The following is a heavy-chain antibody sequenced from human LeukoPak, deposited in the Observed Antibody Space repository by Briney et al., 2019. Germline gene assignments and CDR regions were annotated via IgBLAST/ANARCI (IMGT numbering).Heavy chain of an antibody. CDR2: INPNSGGT. CDR3: ARVDGEWLLFLQH. D-gene: IGHD3-3*01. CDR1: GYTFTGYY. Sequence: ASVKVSCKASGYTFTGYYMHWVRQAPGQGLEWMGWINPNSGGTNYAQKFQGRVTMTRDTSISTAYMELSRLRSDDTAVYYCARVDGEWLLFLQHWGQGTLVTVSS. V-gene: IGHV1-2*02. J-gene: IGHJ1*01.